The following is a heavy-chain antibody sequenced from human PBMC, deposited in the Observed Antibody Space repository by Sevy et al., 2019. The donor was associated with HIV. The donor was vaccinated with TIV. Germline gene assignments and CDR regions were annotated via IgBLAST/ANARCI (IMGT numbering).Heavy chain of an antibody. D-gene: IGHD3-10*01. J-gene: IGHJ4*02. CDR3: TTEEATYGSGSYYHDY. V-gene: IGHV3-15*01. CDR2: IKSKTDGGTT. Sequence: GGSLRLSCAASGFTFSNAWMSWVRQAPGKGLEWVGRIKSKTDGGTTDYAAPGKGRFTISRDDSKNTLYLQMNSLKTDDTAVYYCTTEEATYGSGSYYHDYWGQGTLVTVSS. CDR1: GFTFSNAW.